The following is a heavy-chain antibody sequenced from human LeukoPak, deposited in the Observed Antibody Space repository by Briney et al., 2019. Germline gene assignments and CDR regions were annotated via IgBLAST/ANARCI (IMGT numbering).Heavy chain of an antibody. CDR3: ARVGMDYGSGSYYLGFSPYFDY. CDR1: GYTFTGYY. CDR2: INPNSGGT. J-gene: IGHJ4*02. D-gene: IGHD3-10*01. V-gene: IGHV1-2*06. Sequence: ASVKVSCKASGYTFTGYYMHWVRQAPGQGLEWMGRINPNSGGTNYAQEFQGRVTMTRDTSISTAYMELSRLRSDDTAVYYCARVGMDYGSGSYYLGFSPYFDYWGQGTLVTVSS.